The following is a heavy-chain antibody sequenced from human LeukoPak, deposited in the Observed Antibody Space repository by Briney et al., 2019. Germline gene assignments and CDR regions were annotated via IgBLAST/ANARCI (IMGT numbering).Heavy chain of an antibody. V-gene: IGHV3-66*01. CDR2: IFSGGTT. CDR1: GFTVSSKY. D-gene: IGHD4-17*01. J-gene: IGHJ4*02. CDR3: ASARTDYDLDY. Sequence: PGGSLRLSCAASGFTVSSKYMSWVRQAPGKGLEWVSVIFSGGTTFYTDSVKGRFTISRDNSENTLYLQMNSLRAEDTAVYYCASARTDYDLDYSGQGTLVTVSS.